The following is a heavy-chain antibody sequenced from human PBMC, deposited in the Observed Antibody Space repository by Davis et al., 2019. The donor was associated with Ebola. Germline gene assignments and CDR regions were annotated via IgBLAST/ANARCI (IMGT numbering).Heavy chain of an antibody. D-gene: IGHD4-11*01. Sequence: SETLSLTCTVSGGSISSGGYYWSWIRQHPGKGLEWIGYIYYSGSTYYNPSLKSRVTISVDTSKNQFSLKLSSVTAADTAVYYCARADPSSTVYYYYGMDVWGQGTTVTVSS. CDR2: IYYSGST. CDR1: GGSISSGGYY. CDR3: ARADPSSTVYYYYGMDV. V-gene: IGHV4-31*03. J-gene: IGHJ6*02.